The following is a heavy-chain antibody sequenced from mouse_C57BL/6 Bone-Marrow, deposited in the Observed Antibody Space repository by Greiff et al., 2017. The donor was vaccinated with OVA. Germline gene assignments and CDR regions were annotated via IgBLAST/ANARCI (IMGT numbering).Heavy chain of an antibody. CDR3: TRWGYDTAWFAY. V-gene: IGHV1-5*01. J-gene: IGHJ3*01. D-gene: IGHD2-2*01. CDR1: GYTFTSYW. Sequence: VHVKQSGTVLARPGASVKMSCKTSGYTFTSYWMHWVKQRPGQGLEWIGAIYPGNSDTSYNQKFKGKAKLTADTSASTAYMELSSLTNEDSAVYYCTRWGYDTAWFAYWGQGTLVTVSA. CDR2: IYPGNSDT.